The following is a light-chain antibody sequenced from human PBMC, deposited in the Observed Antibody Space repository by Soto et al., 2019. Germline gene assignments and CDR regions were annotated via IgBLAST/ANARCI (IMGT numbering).Light chain of an antibody. CDR3: QVWDSSSDNVV. J-gene: IGLJ2*01. Sequence: SYELTQPPSVSVAPGKTARITCGGNNIGSKSVHWYQQKPGQAPVLVIYYDTDRPSGIPERFSGSNSGNTATLTNSRVEAGDEAGYYCQVWDSSSDNVVFGGGTKLTVL. CDR2: YDT. CDR1: NIGSKS. V-gene: IGLV3-21*04.